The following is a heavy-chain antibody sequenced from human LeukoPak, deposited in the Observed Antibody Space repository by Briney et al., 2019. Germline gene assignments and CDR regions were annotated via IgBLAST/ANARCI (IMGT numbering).Heavy chain of an antibody. CDR3: ARASYCSGGSCYSYFDY. J-gene: IGHJ4*02. Sequence: PVKVSCKASGGTFSSYAISWVRQAPGQGLEWMGGIIPIFGTANYAQKFQGRVTITADKSTSTAYMELSSLRSEDTAVYYCARASYCSGGSCYSYFDYWGQGTLVTVSS. CDR2: IIPIFGTA. V-gene: IGHV1-69*06. CDR1: GGTFSSYA. D-gene: IGHD2-15*01.